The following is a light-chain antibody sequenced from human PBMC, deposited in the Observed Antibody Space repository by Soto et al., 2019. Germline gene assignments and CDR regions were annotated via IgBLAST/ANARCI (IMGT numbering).Light chain of an antibody. CDR1: QPIXSS. CDR2: DES. J-gene: IGKJ5*01. Sequence: EIALTQSPATLSVSPGERAILACRASQPIXSSLAWYKRKPGQAPRILIXDESNRATAIPARFIGSGSGRDSALIISSLEPEDFAVYYCQQRSNWTTRTFGQGTRLVIK. V-gene: IGKV3-11*02. CDR3: QQRSNWTTRT.